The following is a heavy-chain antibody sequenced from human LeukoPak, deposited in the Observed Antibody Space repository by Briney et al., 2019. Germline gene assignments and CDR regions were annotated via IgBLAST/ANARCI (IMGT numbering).Heavy chain of an antibody. Sequence: SETLSLTCTVSGGSISSSNYYWGWICQPPGKGLEWIGSIYYSGSTHYDPSLKSRVTISVDTSKNQFSLRLGSVTAADTAVYYCARGVTMIVVVIHDWYFDLWGRGTLSLSPQ. J-gene: IGHJ2*01. CDR2: IYYSGST. D-gene: IGHD3-22*01. CDR1: GGSISSSNYY. V-gene: IGHV4-39*01. CDR3: ARGVTMIVVVIHDWYFDL.